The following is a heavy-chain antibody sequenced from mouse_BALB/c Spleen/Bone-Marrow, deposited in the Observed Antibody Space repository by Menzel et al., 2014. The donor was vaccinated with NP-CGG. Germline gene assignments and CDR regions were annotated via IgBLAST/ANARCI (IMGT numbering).Heavy chain of an antibody. V-gene: IGHV1-19*01. CDR1: GYTFTDYY. J-gene: IGHJ2*01. CDR2: VNPYNGGT. Sequence: EVQLQQSGPELVKPGASVKMSCKASGYTFTDYYMDWVKQSHGESFEWIGRVNPYNGGTSYNQKFKGKATLTVDKSSSTAYMELNSLTSEDSAVYYCARRMITTSAGVDYWGQGTTLTVSS. D-gene: IGHD2-3*01. CDR3: ARRMITTSAGVDY.